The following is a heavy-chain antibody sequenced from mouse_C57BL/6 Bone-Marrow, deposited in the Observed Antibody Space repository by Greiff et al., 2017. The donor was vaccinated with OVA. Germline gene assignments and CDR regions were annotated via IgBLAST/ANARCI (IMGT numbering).Heavy chain of an antibody. Sequence: EVQLVESGGGLVQPGGSLKLSCAASGFTFSSYAMSWVRQTPEKRLEWVATISDGGSYTYYPDNVKGRFTISRDNAKNNLYLQMSHLKSEDTAMYYCARLYYYAMDYWGQGTSVTVSS. J-gene: IGHJ4*01. CDR3: ARLYYYAMDY. V-gene: IGHV5-4*01. CDR1: GFTFSSYA. CDR2: ISDGGSYT.